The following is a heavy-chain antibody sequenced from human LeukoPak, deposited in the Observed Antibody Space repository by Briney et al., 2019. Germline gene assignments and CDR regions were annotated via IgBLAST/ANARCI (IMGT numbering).Heavy chain of an antibody. Sequence: TGGSLRLSCAASGFTVSSNYMSWVRQAPGKGLEWVSVIYSGGSTYYADSVTGRFTISRDNSKNTLYLQMNSLRAEDTAVYYCAYRIMVRGVTMLDYWGQGTLVTVSS. CDR2: IYSGGST. CDR3: AYRIMVRGVTMLDY. V-gene: IGHV3-53*01. D-gene: IGHD3-10*01. J-gene: IGHJ4*02. CDR1: GFTVSSNY.